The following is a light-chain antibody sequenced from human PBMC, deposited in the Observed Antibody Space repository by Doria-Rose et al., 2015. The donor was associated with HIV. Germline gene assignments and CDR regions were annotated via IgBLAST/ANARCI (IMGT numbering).Light chain of an antibody. CDR2: GAS. CDR3: QQYYSIPWT. Sequence: SSLSASVGDRVIIACRASQDIRNSLAWYQHKPGLAPKVLLYGASRLESGVPSRFSGSGSGTNYTLTITSLQAEDFATYYCQQYYSIPWTFGQGTKVEFK. J-gene: IGKJ1*01. CDR1: QDIRNS. V-gene: IGKV1-NL1*01.